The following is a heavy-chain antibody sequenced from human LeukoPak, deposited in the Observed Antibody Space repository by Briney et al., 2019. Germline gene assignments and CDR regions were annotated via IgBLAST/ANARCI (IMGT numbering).Heavy chain of an antibody. V-gene: IGHV3-23*01. Sequence: GVSLTLPCAASGFTVSTNYRVWVRQSPGKGLELVSAISGSGGSTYSADSVKGRFTISRDNSKNTLYLQMNSLRAEDTAVYYCAKSPDPWGEGTLV. CDR3: AKSPDP. CDR1: GFTVSTNY. CDR2: ISGSGGST. J-gene: IGHJ5*02.